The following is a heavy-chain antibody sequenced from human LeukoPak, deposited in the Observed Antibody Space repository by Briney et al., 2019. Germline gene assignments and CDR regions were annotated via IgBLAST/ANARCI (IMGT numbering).Heavy chain of an antibody. J-gene: IGHJ5*02. D-gene: IGHD3-16*02. V-gene: IGHV4-59*01. Sequence: SETLSLTCTVSGGSISSYYWSWIRQPPGKGLEWIGYIYYSGSTNYNPSLKSRVTISVDTSKNQFSLKLSSVTAADTAVYYCAREIGNYVWGSYRFNWFDPWGQGTLVTVSS. CDR2: IYYSGST. CDR3: AREIGNYVWGSYRFNWFDP. CDR1: GGSISSYY.